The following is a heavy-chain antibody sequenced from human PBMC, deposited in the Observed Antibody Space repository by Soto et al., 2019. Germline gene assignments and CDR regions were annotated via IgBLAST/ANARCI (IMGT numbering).Heavy chain of an antibody. D-gene: IGHD3-22*01. J-gene: IGHJ6*02. CDR2: IWYDGSNK. V-gene: IGHV3-33*01. CDR3: ARDQTYDSSGYYSPYYYYGMDV. CDR1: GFTFSSYG. Sequence: SLRLSCAASGFTFSSYGMHWVRQAPGKGLEWVAVIWYDGSNKYYADSVKGRFTISRDNSKNTLYLQMNSLRAEDTAVYYCARDQTYDSSGYYSPYYYYGMDVWGQGTTVTVSS.